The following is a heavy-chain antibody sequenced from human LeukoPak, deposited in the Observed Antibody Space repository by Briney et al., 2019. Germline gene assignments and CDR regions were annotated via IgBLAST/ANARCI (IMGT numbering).Heavy chain of an antibody. Sequence: ASVKVSCKASGYNFTGYLIHWVRQAPGQGLEWMGWIDPKRGVTRYAQKFQGRVTLTRDTPITTVYMELTSLRSDDTAVYFCARFGEDGDDMDVWGEGTTVTVPS. CDR2: IDPKRGVT. CDR3: ARFGEDGDDMDV. J-gene: IGHJ6*03. CDR1: GYNFTGYL. D-gene: IGHD3-16*01. V-gene: IGHV1-2*02.